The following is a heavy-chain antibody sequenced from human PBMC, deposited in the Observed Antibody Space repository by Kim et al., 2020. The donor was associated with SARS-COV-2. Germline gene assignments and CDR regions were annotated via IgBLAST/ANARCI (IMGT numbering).Heavy chain of an antibody. CDR3: ARDIITMVRGVTLAPYYFDY. J-gene: IGHJ4*02. Sequence: GGSLRLSCAASGFTFSSYEMNWVRQAPGKGLEWVSYISSSGSTIYYADSVKGRFTISRDNAKNSLYLQMNSLRAEDTAVYYCARDIITMVRGVTLAPYYFDYWGQGTLVTVSS. D-gene: IGHD3-10*01. V-gene: IGHV3-48*03. CDR1: GFTFSSYE. CDR2: ISSSGSTI.